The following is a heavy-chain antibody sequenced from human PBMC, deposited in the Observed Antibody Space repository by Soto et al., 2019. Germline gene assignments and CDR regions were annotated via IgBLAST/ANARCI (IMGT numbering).Heavy chain of an antibody. J-gene: IGHJ4*02. D-gene: IGHD5-18*01. V-gene: IGHV3-33*01. CDR3: ARDSHSYELHSRPDY. CDR2: TWYDGSNK. Sequence: GGSLRLSCAASGFTFSSYGMHWVRQAPGKGLEWVAVTWYDGSNKYYADSVKGRFTISRDNSKNTLYLQMNSLRAEDTAVYYCARDSHSYELHSRPDYRGQGTLVTVSS. CDR1: GFTFSSYG.